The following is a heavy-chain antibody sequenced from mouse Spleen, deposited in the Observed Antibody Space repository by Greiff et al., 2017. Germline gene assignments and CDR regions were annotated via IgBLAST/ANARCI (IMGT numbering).Heavy chain of an antibody. CDR3: ATPYGYDGEGFAY. D-gene: IGHD2-2*01. CDR2: ISYDGSN. V-gene: IGHV3-6*01. Sequence: EVKLMESGPGLVKPSQSLSLTCSVTGYSITSGYYWNWIRQFPGNKLEWMGYISYDGSNNYNPSLKNRISITRDTSKNQFFLKLNSVTTEDTATYYCATPYGYDGEGFAYWGQGTLVTVSA. CDR1: GYSITSGYY. J-gene: IGHJ3*01.